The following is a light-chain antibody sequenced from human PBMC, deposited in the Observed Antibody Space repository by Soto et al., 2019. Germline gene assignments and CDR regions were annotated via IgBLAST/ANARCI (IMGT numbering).Light chain of an antibody. CDR3: QQFNTYPIT. CDR2: DVS. Sequence: AIQLTQSPSSLSASVGDRVTITCRASQDIRGALAWYQQKPGKPPKLLIFDVSSLQSGVPSRFSGSVSGTDFTLTISSLQPEDFATYYCQQFNTYPITFGQGTRLEIK. J-gene: IGKJ5*01. V-gene: IGKV1-13*02. CDR1: QDIRGA.